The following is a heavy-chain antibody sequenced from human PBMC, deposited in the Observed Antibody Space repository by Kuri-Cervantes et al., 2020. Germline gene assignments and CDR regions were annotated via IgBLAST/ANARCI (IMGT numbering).Heavy chain of an antibody. V-gene: IGHV4-61*01. CDR3: ARTPQAKSLDWLKGVVNVPSLFDP. CDR2: TYYSGST. Sequence: GSLRLSCTVSGGSISSSSYYWSWIRQPPGKGLEWIGYTYYSGSTNYNPSLKSRVTISVDTSKNQFSLKLSSVTAADTAVYYCARTPQAKSLDWLKGVVNVPSLFDPWGQGTLVTVSS. J-gene: IGHJ5*02. CDR1: GGSISSSSYY. D-gene: IGHD3-9*01.